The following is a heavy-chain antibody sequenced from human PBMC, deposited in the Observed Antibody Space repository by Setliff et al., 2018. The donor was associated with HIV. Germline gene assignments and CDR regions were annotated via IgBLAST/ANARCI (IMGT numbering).Heavy chain of an antibody. CDR3: ARWPPHRSSDYDQEYYFDY. CDR2: IYHSGIV. V-gene: IGHV4-34*01. Sequence: PSETLSLTCAVYGAPFNGYYWAWIRQSPAKGLEWIGEIYHSGIVNYNPSLQSRVTISTDTSKNQFSLRLNSVTVADTAVYYCARWPPHRSSDYDQEYYFDYWGQGTLVTVSS. CDR1: GAPFNGYY. D-gene: IGHD3-22*01. J-gene: IGHJ4*02.